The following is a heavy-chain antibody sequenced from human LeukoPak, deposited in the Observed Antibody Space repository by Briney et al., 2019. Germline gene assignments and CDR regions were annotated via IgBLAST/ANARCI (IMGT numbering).Heavy chain of an antibody. CDR2: IYYSGST. V-gene: IGHV4-59*01. Sequence: SETLSLTCTVSGGSISSYYWSWIRQPPGKGLEWIGYIYYSGSTNYNPSLKSRVTISVDTSKNQFSLKLSSVTAADTAVYYCASTYYYDSSGSYYYGMDVWGQGTTVTVSS. CDR1: GGSISSYY. CDR3: ASTYYYDSSGSYYYGMDV. D-gene: IGHD3-22*01. J-gene: IGHJ6*02.